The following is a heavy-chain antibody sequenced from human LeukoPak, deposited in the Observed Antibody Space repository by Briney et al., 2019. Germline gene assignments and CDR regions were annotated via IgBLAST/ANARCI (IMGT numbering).Heavy chain of an antibody. J-gene: IGHJ4*02. CDR3: ARCRFSGYVAD. D-gene: IGHD5-12*01. Sequence: ASVKVSCKASGYTFTYYFMHWVRQAHGQGLEGMGWINPNSGGTNFAQKFQGRVTMTRDTSISKAYMELSTLTSDDTAVYYCARCRFSGYVADWGQGTLVTVSS. CDR2: INPNSGGT. V-gene: IGHV1-2*02. CDR1: GYTFTYYF.